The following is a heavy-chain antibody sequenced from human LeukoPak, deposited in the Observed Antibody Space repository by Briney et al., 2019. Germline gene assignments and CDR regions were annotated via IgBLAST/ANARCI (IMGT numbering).Heavy chain of an antibody. CDR3: AKLQTAVVPAATLGFDS. Sequence: GGTLRLSCVGSGFTFSTHGMNWVRQAPGKGLEWVSGIGRSGANSYYATSVKGRFSVSRDNTKNTFHLQMNSLRAEDTAIYYCAKLQTAVVPAATLGFDSWGQGTLVTVSS. J-gene: IGHJ4*02. CDR1: GFTFSTHG. V-gene: IGHV3-23*01. CDR2: IGRSGANS. D-gene: IGHD2-2*01.